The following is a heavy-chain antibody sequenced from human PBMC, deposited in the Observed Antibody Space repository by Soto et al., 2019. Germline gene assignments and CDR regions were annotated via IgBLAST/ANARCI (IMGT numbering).Heavy chain of an antibody. J-gene: IGHJ6*02. CDR3: ARVLAAAAYYYGMDV. CDR2: IITILGIA. CDR1: GGTFSSYT. Sequence: QVQLVQSGAEVKKPGSSVKVSCKASGGTFSSYTISWVRQAPGQGLEWMGRIITILGIATYAQKFQGRVTITGDKSTSTAYMELSSLRSEDTDVYYCARVLAAAAYYYGMDVWGQGTTVTVSS. D-gene: IGHD6-13*01. V-gene: IGHV1-69*02.